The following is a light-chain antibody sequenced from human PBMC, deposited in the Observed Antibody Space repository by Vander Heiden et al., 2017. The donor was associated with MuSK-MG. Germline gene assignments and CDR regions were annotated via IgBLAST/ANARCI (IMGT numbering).Light chain of an antibody. CDR3: CSYAGNSVV. CDR2: AVS. J-gene: IGLJ2*01. V-gene: IGLV2-11*01. CDR1: SSDLGGYNY. Sequence: QSALTQPRSVSGSPGQSVTISCTGTSSDLGGYNYVTWYQQHPGKAPKLMVYAVSERPSGVPDRFSGSKSGNTASLTISGLQAEDEADYFCCSYAGNSVVFGGGTKLTVL.